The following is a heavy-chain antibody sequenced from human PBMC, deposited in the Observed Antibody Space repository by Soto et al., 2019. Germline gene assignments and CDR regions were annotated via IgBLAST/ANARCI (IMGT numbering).Heavy chain of an antibody. V-gene: IGHV1-2*02. D-gene: IGHD1-1*01. CDR3: ARALPEIRMMEGGSFDP. CDR2: INPNSGGS. J-gene: IGHJ5*02. CDR1: AYTFTDYY. Sequence: ASVKVSCKASAYTFTDYYIHWVRQAPGQGLEWMGWINPNSGGSYFAQKFLGRVTMTRDTSITTAYMELSRLRSDDTAVYYCARALPEIRMMEGGSFDPWGQGTVVTVSS.